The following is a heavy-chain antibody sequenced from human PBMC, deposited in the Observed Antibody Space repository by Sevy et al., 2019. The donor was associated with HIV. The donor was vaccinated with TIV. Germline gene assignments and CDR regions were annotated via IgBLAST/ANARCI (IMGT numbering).Heavy chain of an antibody. CDR1: GFTFSSYA. J-gene: IGHJ4*02. CDR3: ANLYNWNDPRGSYYFDY. V-gene: IGHV3-23*01. CDR2: ISGSGGST. Sequence: GGSLRLSCAASGFTFSSYAMSWVRQAPGKGLEWVSAISGSGGSTYYADSVKGRFTISSDNSKNTLYLQMNSLRAEDTAVYYCANLYNWNDPRGSYYFDYWGQGTLVTVSS. D-gene: IGHD1-1*01.